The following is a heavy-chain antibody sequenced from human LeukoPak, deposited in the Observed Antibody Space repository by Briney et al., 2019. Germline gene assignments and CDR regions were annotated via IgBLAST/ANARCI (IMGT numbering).Heavy chain of an antibody. D-gene: IGHD4-17*01. J-gene: IGHJ6*02. Sequence: ASVKVSCKASGYTFTGYYMHWVRQAPGQGLEWMGWISAYNGNTNYAQKLQGRVTMTTDTSTSTAYMELRSLRSDDTAVYYCARALYGDYDYYYYGMDVWGQGTTVTVSS. CDR3: ARALYGDYDYYYYGMDV. CDR1: GYTFTGYY. CDR2: ISAYNGNT. V-gene: IGHV1-18*04.